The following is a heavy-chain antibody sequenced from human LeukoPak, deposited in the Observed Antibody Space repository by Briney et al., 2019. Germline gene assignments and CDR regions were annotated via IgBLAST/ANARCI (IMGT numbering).Heavy chain of an antibody. CDR1: GGSISIYY. CDR2: IYTSGST. CDR3: ARGGYSSGWYALYYFDY. V-gene: IGHV4-4*07. Sequence: SETLSLTCTVSGGSISIYYWSWIRQPAGKGLEWIGRIYTSGSTNYNPSLKSRVTMSVDTSKNQFSLKLSSVTAADTAVYYCARGGYSSGWYALYYFDYWGQGTLVTVSS. J-gene: IGHJ4*02. D-gene: IGHD6-19*01.